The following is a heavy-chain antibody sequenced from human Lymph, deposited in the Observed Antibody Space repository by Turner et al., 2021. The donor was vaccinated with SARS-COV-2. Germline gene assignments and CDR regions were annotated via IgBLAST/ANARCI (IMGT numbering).Heavy chain of an antibody. Sequence: VQLQESGPGLVKPSGTLSLTCAVSGGSISSSNWWSWVRQTPGKGLEWIGEIHHSGNTNYNPSLKSLVTISVDKSKNQFSLKLSSVTAADTALYYCATKYCSGGSCSYFDYWGQGTLVTVSS. CDR3: ATKYCSGGSCSYFDY. CDR2: IHHSGNT. D-gene: IGHD2-15*01. J-gene: IGHJ4*02. V-gene: IGHV4-4*02. CDR1: GGSISSSNW.